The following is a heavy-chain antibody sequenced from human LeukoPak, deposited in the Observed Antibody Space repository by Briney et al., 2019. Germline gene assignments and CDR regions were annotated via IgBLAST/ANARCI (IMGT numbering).Heavy chain of an antibody. D-gene: IGHD3-10*01. Sequence: SETLSLTCAEYGGPFSGYYCSWIRQAPGEGLEWIGEISHSGNTNYNPSLKSRVTISVDTSKNQISLRLNSVTAADTAVYSCARGRFTGGGFGELHDWGPGTLVTVSS. J-gene: IGHJ4*02. CDR2: ISHSGNT. CDR3: ARGRFTGGGFGELHD. V-gene: IGHV4-34*01. CDR1: GGPFSGYY.